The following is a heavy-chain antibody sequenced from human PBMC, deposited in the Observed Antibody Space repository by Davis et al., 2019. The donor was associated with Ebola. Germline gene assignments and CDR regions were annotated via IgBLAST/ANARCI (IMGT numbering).Heavy chain of an antibody. CDR2: ISGSGCST. Sequence: SLKISCAASGFTFSSYAMCWVRPAPGKGLELVSAISGSGCSTYYADSVKGRFTISSDNSKNTLYLQMNSLRAEDTAVYYCAKDRLRGSSSTTGAMDVWGQGTTVTVSS. V-gene: IGHV3-23*01. CDR1: GFTFSSYA. J-gene: IGHJ6*02. D-gene: IGHD6-13*01. CDR3: AKDRLRGSSSTTGAMDV.